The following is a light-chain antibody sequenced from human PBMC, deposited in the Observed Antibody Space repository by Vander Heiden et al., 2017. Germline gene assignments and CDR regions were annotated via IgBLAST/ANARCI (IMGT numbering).Light chain of an antibody. J-gene: IGLJ2*01. V-gene: IGLV1-44*01. Sequence: QSVPTQPPSASGTPGQRVTISCSGSSSNVGSNTVNWYQQLPGTAPKLLIYSNNQRPTGVPARLSGSKTGTTASLAISGLQSEDEADYYCAAWDDSLNVVVFGGGTKLTVL. CDR3: AAWDDSLNVVV. CDR1: SSNVGSNT. CDR2: SNN.